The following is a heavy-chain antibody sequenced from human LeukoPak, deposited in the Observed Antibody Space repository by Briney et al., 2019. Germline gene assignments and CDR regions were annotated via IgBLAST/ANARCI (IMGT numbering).Heavy chain of an antibody. D-gene: IGHD6-13*01. CDR1: GYSFTSYW. CDR2: IYPGDSDT. CDR3: ARPAMGIAAVKYYYYYYMDV. Sequence: GESLKISCKGSGYSFTSYWIGWVRQMPGKGLEWMGIIYPGDSDTRYSPSFQGQVTLSADKSISTAYLQWSSLRASDTAMYYCARPAMGIAAVKYYYYYYMDVWGKGTTVTVSS. V-gene: IGHV5-51*03. J-gene: IGHJ6*03.